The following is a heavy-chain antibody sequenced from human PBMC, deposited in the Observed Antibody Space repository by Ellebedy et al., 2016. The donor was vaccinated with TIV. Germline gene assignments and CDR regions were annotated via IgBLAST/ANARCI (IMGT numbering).Heavy chain of an antibody. V-gene: IGHV1-2*02. D-gene: IGHD5-24*01. CDR2: INPDRGDT. CDR3: ARGLGWLQRESDY. CDR1: GYTFTAYY. J-gene: IGHJ4*02. Sequence: AASVKVSCKASGYTFTAYYMHWVRQAPGQGLEWMGRINPDRGDTDYAQRFQDRVTMTRDTSISTAYMELSRLTSDDTAVYYCARGLGWLQRESDYWGQGTLVTVSS.